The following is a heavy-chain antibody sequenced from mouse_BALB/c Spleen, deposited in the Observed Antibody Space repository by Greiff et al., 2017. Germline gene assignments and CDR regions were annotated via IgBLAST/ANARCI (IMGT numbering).Heavy chain of an antibody. CDR1: GFTFSSYG. CDR3: ARHGPTITTVPDYYAMDY. CDR2: ISSGGSYT. J-gene: IGHJ4*01. V-gene: IGHV5-6*01. Sequence: EVHLVESGGDLVKPGGSLKLSCAASGFTFSSYGMSWVRQTPDKRLEWVATISSGGSYTYYPDSVKGRFTISRDNAKNTLYLQMSSLKSEDTAMYYCARHGPTITTVPDYYAMDYWGQGTSVTVSS. D-gene: IGHD1-1*01.